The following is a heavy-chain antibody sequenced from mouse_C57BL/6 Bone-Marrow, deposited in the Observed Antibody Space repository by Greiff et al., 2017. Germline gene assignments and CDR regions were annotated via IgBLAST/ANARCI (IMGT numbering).Heavy chain of an antibody. CDR3: ARGLIVTTRGHYAMDY. J-gene: IGHJ4*01. Sequence: QVQLQQSGSELRSPGSSVKLSCKDFDSEVFPIAYMSWVRQKPGHGFEWIGGILASIGRTIYGEKFEDTATLDADTLSNTAYLELNRMTSEDAAFYCCARGLIVTTRGHYAMDYWGQGTSVTVSS. V-gene: IGHV15-2*01. CDR1: DSEVFPIAY. CDR2: ILASIGRT. D-gene: IGHD2-5*01.